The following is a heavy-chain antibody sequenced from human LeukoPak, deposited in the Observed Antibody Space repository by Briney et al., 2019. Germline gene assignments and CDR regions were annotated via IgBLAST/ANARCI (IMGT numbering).Heavy chain of an antibody. V-gene: IGHV5-51*01. D-gene: IGHD3-22*01. CDR1: GYSFTSYW. CDR2: IYPGDSDT. J-gene: IGHJ4*02. Sequence: GESLKISCKGSGYSFTSYWIGWVRQMPGKGLEWMGIIYPGDSDTRYSPSFQGQVTISADKSISTAYLQWSSLKASDTATYYCARNYYYDSSGYYSDYGGQGTLVTVSS. CDR3: ARNYYYDSSGYYSDY.